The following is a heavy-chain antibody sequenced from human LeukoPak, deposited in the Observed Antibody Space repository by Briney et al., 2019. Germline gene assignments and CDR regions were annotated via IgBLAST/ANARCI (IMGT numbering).Heavy chain of an antibody. CDR1: GGSVSSGSYF. Sequence: SDTLSLTCTVSGGSVSSGSYFWTWIRQSPGKGLEWIGYIYYSGSTNYNPSLKSRVTISVDTSKNQFSLKLSSVTAADTAVYYCARSPSGYRFDYWGQGTLVTVSS. V-gene: IGHV4-61*01. CDR2: IYYSGST. CDR3: ARSPSGYRFDY. D-gene: IGHD3-22*01. J-gene: IGHJ4*02.